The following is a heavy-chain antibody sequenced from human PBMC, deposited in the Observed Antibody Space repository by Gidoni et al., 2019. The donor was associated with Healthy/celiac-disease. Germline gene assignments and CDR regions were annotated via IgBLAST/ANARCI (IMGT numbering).Heavy chain of an antibody. J-gene: IGHJ4*02. CDR3: ARDFSGYTSSIAASLPS. CDR2: ISSSSSYI. V-gene: IGHV3-21*01. D-gene: IGHD6-6*01. Sequence: EVQLVESGGGLVKPGGSLRLSCAASGFTFRSYSMNWFRQAPGKGLEWVSSISSSSSYIYYADSVKGRFTISRDNAKNSLYLQMNSLRAEDTAVYYCARDFSGYTSSIAASLPSWGQGTLVTVSS. CDR1: GFTFRSYS.